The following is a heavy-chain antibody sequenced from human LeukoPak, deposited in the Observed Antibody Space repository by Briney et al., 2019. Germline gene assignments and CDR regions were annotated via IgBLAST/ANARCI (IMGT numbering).Heavy chain of an antibody. V-gene: IGHV4-59*11. CDR3: ARDYYDSRGEAFDI. J-gene: IGHJ3*02. D-gene: IGHD3-22*01. CDR2: IFYVGST. CDR1: GDSIGSHY. Sequence: SETLSLTCTVSGDSIGSHYWSWIRQPPGEGLEWIGYIFYVGSTNYNPSLKSRVTISVDTSKNQFSLKLNSVTAADTAVYYCARDYYDSRGEAFDIWGQGTMVTVSS.